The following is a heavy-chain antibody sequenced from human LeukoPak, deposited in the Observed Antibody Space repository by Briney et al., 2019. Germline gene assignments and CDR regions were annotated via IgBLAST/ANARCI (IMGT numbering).Heavy chain of an antibody. D-gene: IGHD6-19*01. J-gene: IGHJ4*02. V-gene: IGHV3-21*01. Sequence: GGSLRLSCAASGFTFSSYSMNWVRQAPGKGLEWVSSISSSSSYIYYADSVKGRFTISRDNAKNSLYLQMNSLRAEDTAVYYCARGTRIAVAGTVFDYWGQGTLVTVSS. CDR3: ARGTRIAVAGTVFDY. CDR1: GFTFSSYS. CDR2: ISSSSSYI.